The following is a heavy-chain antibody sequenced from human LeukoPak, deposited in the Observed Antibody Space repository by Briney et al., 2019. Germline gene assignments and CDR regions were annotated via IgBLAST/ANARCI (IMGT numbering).Heavy chain of an antibody. CDR2: IYYSGST. J-gene: IGHJ4*02. CDR3: ARVKTRGYYDSSGYYELDY. V-gene: IGHV4-61*01. CDR1: GGSVSSGSYY. Sequence: PSETLSLTCTVSGGSVSSGSYYWSWIRQPPGKGLEWIGHIYYSGSTNYNPSLKSRVTISVDTSKNQFSLKLSSVTAADTAVYYCARVKTRGYYDSSGYYELDYWGQGTLVTVSS. D-gene: IGHD3-22*01.